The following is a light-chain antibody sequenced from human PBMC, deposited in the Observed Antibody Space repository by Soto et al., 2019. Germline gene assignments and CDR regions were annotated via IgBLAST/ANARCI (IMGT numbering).Light chain of an antibody. Sequence: IKMTQSPSSLSASVLGVGTISCRASRGISNYLAWYQQKPGKAPKLLIYAASTLQSGVPSRFSGSGSGTDFALTISSLQPEDVAIYYCQKYNSAPPFGQGTRLEIK. CDR2: AAS. CDR3: QKYNSAPP. V-gene: IGKV1-27*01. CDR1: RGISNY. J-gene: IGKJ5*01.